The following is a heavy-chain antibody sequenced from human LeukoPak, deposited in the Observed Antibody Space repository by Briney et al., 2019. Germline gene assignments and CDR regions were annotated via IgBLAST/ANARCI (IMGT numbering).Heavy chain of an antibody. V-gene: IGHV3-33*01. D-gene: IGHD6-13*01. CDR2: IWYDGSNK. Sequence: GRSLRLSCAASGFTFSSYGMHWFRQVPGKGLEWVAVIWYDGSNKYYADSVKGRFTISRDNSKNTLYLQMNSLRAEDTAVYYCARGGSSFNWFDPWGQGTLVTVSS. CDR1: GFTFSSYG. J-gene: IGHJ5*02. CDR3: ARGGSSFNWFDP.